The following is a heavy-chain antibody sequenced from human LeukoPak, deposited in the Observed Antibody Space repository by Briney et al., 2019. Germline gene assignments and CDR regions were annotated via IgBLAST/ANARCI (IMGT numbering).Heavy chain of an antibody. V-gene: IGHV3-43*02. CDR3: ALSGPDAFDI. Sequence: PGGSLRLSCAASGFTFDDYAMHWVRQAPGKGLEWVSLISGDGGSTYYADSVKGRFTISRDNSKNSLYLQMNSLRTEDTALYYCALSGPDAFDIWGQGTMVTVS. D-gene: IGHD3-10*01. CDR1: GFTFDDYA. J-gene: IGHJ3*02. CDR2: ISGDGGST.